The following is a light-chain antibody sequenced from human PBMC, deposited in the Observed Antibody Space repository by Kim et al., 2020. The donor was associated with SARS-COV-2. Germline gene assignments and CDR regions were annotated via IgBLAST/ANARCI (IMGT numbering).Light chain of an antibody. CDR3: QSYDSSLSGYV. J-gene: IGLJ1*01. CDR2: ANS. Sequence: QTVTISCTGSSSNIGAGYDVHWYQQLPRTAPKLLIDANSNRPSGVPDRVSGSKSGTSASLAITGLQAEDEADYYCQSYDSSLSGYVFGSGTQLTVL. V-gene: IGLV1-40*01. CDR1: SSNIGAGYD.